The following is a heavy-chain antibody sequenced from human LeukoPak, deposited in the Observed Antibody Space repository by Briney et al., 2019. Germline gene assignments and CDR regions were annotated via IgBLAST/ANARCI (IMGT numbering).Heavy chain of an antibody. Sequence: GGSLRLSCAASGFAFSSYGMHWVRQAPGKGLEWVAFIRYDGSNKYYADSVKGRFTISRDNSKNTLYLQMNSLRAEDTAVYYCAKPTSSGYDFFVYWGQGTLVTVSS. CDR3: AKPTSSGYDFFVY. CDR2: IRYDGSNK. CDR1: GFAFSSYG. V-gene: IGHV3-30*02. J-gene: IGHJ4*02. D-gene: IGHD5-12*01.